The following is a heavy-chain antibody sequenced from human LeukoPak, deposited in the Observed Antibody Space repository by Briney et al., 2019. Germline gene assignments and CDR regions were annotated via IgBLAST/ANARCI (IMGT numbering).Heavy chain of an antibody. CDR1: GGSVSSGSYY. CDR2: IYYSGST. D-gene: IGHD5-12*01. Sequence: SETLSLTCTVSGGSVSSGSYYWSWIRQHPGKGLEWIGYIYYSGSTYYNPSLKSRVTISVDTSKNQFSLKLSSVTAADTAVYYCARDRGGYDRYYYYYYGMDVWGQGTTVTVSS. J-gene: IGHJ6*02. V-gene: IGHV4-31*03. CDR3: ARDRGGYDRYYYYYYGMDV.